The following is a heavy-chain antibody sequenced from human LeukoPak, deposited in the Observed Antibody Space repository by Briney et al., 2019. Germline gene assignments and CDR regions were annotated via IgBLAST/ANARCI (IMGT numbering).Heavy chain of an antibody. CDR2: IYTSGST. CDR1: GGSISSGSYY. V-gene: IGHV4-61*02. CDR3: ASGYDLDY. J-gene: IGHJ4*02. D-gene: IGHD5-12*01. Sequence: SETLSLTCTVSGGSISSGSYYWSWIRQPAGKGLEWTGRIYTSGSTNYNPSLKSRVTISVDTSKNQFSLKLSSVTAADTAVYYCASGYDLDYWGQGTLVTVSS.